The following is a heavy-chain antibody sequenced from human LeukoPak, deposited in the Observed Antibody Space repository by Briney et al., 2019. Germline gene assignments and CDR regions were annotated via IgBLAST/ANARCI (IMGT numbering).Heavy chain of an antibody. J-gene: IGHJ4*02. V-gene: IGHV3-23*01. CDR2: ISGGGSST. Sequence: GGSLRLSCAASGFTFSNYAMSWVRQAPGKGLQWVSAISGGGSSTYYADSVKGRFTISRDNSKNTLYLQMNSLRAEDTAVYYCAKDGFDYYDSSGYYYFDYWGQGTLVTVSS. CDR3: AKDGFDYYDSSGYYYFDY. CDR1: GFTFSNYA. D-gene: IGHD3-22*01.